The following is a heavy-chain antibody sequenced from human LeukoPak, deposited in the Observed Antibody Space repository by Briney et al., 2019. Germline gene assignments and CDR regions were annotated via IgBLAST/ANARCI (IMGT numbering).Heavy chain of an antibody. V-gene: IGHV6-1*01. Sequence: KSSQTLSLTCAISRDSVSSNSAAWNWIRQSPSRGLEWLGRTYYRSKWYNDYAVSVKSRITINPDTSKNQFSLQLNSVTPEDTAVYYCARNCPSAWGPSAMLQFCHWGQGTLVTVSS. CDR2: TYYRSKWYN. D-gene: IGHD5-24*01. CDR3: ARNCPSAWGPSAMLQFCH. CDR1: RDSVSSNSAA. J-gene: IGHJ4*02.